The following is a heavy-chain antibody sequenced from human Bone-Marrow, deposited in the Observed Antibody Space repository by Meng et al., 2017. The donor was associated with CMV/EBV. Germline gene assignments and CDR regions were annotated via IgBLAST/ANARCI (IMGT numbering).Heavy chain of an antibody. J-gene: IGHJ6*02. D-gene: IGHD6-13*01. CDR3: ARAPQNGYSSYYYYGMDV. CDR2: IYYSGST. CDR1: GGSISSGDYY. V-gene: IGHV4-30-4*08. Sequence: SETLSLTCTVSGGSISSGDYYWSWIRQPPGKGLEWIGYIYYSGSTYYNPSLKSRVTISVDTSKNQFSLKLSSVTAADTAVYYCARAPQNGYSSYYYYGMDVWGQGTTVTVSS.